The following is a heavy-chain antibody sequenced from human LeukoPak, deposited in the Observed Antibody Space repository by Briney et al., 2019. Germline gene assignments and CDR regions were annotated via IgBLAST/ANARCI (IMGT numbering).Heavy chain of an antibody. CDR2: ISAYNGNT. V-gene: IGHV1-18*01. CDR1: GYGFTSYG. CDR3: ARVGLTDYYYGMDV. D-gene: IGHD2-21*02. J-gene: IGHJ6*02. Sequence: ASVKVSCKASGYGFTSYGFSWVRQAPGQGLEWMGWISAYNGNTNYAQKLQGRVTMTRDTSTSTVYMELRSLGSEDTAVYYCARVGLTDYYYGMDVWGQGTTVTVSS.